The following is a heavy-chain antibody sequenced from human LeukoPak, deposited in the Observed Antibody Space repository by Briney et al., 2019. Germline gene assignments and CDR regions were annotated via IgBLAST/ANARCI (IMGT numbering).Heavy chain of an antibody. CDR2: IYHSGST. CDR3: ARRFWNDLSGAFDI. Sequence: SETLSLTCTVSGGSISSGYYWGWIRQPPGKGLEWIGSIYHSGSTYYNPSLKSRVTMSIDTSKNQFSLKLSSVTAADTAVYYCARRFWNDLSGAFDIWGQGTMVTVSS. J-gene: IGHJ3*02. V-gene: IGHV4-38-2*02. CDR1: GGSISSGYY. D-gene: IGHD1-1*01.